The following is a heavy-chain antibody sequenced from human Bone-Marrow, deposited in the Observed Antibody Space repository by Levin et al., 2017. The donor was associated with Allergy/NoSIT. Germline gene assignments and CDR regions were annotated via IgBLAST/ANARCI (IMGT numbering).Heavy chain of an antibody. CDR3: AKCLCGFGITLVGVGLDP. CDR1: GLTFSSYA. CDR2: ISGSGSNT. Sequence: GGSLRLSCAASGLTFSSYAMSWVRQAPGKGLEWVSAISGSGSNTYSADSVKGRFTISRDNSKNTLYLQLNSLRAEDTAVYYCAKCLCGFGITLVGVGLDPWGQGTLVTVSS. J-gene: IGHJ5*02. D-gene: IGHD3-3*01. V-gene: IGHV3-23*01.